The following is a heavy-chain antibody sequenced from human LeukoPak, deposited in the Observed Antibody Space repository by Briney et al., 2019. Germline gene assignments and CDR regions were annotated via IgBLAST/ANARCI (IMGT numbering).Heavy chain of an antibody. CDR2: ISGSGGST. J-gene: IGHJ5*02. Sequence: PGGSLRLSCAASGFTFSSHAMSWVRQAPGKGLEWVSAISGSGGSTYYADSERGRFTISRDNYKNTLYLQLNSLRVEDRAVYYCAKEVPYYYGSGSSAYNWFDPWGQGTLVTVSS. CDR1: GFTFSSHA. V-gene: IGHV3-23*01. D-gene: IGHD3-10*01. CDR3: AKEVPYYYGSGSSAYNWFDP.